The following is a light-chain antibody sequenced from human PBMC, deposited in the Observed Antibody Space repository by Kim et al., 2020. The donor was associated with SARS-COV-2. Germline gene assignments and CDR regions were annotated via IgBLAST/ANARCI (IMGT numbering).Light chain of an antibody. CDR3: QQYNSYSPQT. V-gene: IGKV1-5*03. Sequence: DIQMTQSPSTLSASVGDRVTITCRASQSISSWLAWYQQKPGKAPKLLIYKASSLESGVPSRFSGSGSGTEFTLTISSLQPDDFATYYCQQYNSYSPQTFGQGTKVDIK. J-gene: IGKJ1*01. CDR1: QSISSW. CDR2: KAS.